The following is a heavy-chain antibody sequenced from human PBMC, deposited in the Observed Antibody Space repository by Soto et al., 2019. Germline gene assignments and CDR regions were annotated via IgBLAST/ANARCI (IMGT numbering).Heavy chain of an antibody. CDR3: ARGAEYNWTPGWFDP. D-gene: IGHD1-20*01. J-gene: IGHJ5*02. CDR2: IIPIFGTA. Sequence: QVQLVQSGAEVKKPGSSVKVSCKASGGTFSSYAISWVRQAPGQGREWMGGIIPIFGTANYAQKFQGRVTITADEYTSTDYMEQSSLRSEDKAVYYCARGAEYNWTPGWFDPWGQGTLVTVSS. CDR1: GGTFSSYA. V-gene: IGHV1-69*01.